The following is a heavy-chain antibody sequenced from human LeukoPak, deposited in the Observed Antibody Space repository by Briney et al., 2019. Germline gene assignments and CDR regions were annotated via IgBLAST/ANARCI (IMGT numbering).Heavy chain of an antibody. Sequence: KPSETLSLTCTVSGGSISSYYWSWIRQPPGKGLEWIGYIYHSGSTNYNPSLKSRVTISVDTSKNQFSLKLSSVTAADTAVYYCARESGLKRYYYYGMDVWGQGTTVTVSS. V-gene: IGHV4-59*01. CDR1: GGSISSYY. J-gene: IGHJ6*02. CDR3: ARESGLKRYYYYGMDV. D-gene: IGHD3/OR15-3a*01. CDR2: IYHSGST.